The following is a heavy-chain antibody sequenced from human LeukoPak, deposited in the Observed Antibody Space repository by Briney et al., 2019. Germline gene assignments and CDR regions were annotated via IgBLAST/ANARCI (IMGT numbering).Heavy chain of an antibody. Sequence: GGSLKLSCAASGFTFSGSAMHWVRQASGKGLEWVGRIRSKANSYATAYAASVKGRFTISRDDSKNTAYLQMNSLKTEDTAVYYCTRRRYDFWSGYYDDHWGQGTLVTVSS. D-gene: IGHD3-3*01. V-gene: IGHV3-73*01. CDR2: IRSKANSYAT. CDR1: GFTFSGSA. J-gene: IGHJ4*02. CDR3: TRRRYDFWSGYYDDH.